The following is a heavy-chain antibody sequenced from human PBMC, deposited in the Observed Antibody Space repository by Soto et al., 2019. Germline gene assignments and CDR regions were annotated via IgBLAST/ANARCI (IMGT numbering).Heavy chain of an antibody. Sequence: PSETLSLTCTVSGGSVSSGGYYWSWIRQHPGKGLEWIGYIYYSGSTYYNPSLKSRVTISVDTPKNQFSLKLSSVTAADTAVYYCARGESITMIVVAPGAEYFQHWGQGTLVTVSS. D-gene: IGHD3-22*01. CDR1: GGSVSSGGYY. J-gene: IGHJ1*01. CDR3: ARGESITMIVVAPGAEYFQH. V-gene: IGHV4-31*03. CDR2: IYYSGST.